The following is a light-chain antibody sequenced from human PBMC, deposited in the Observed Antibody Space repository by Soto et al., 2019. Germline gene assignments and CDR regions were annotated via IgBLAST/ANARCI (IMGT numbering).Light chain of an antibody. CDR1: QGINKF. J-gene: IGKJ2*01. CDR2: GAS. CDR3: QQLTNFRFT. V-gene: IGKV1-9*01. Sequence: IQLTQSPSSLSASVGDRVTLTCRASQGINKFLAWYQQRPGKAPQLLVYGASTLQSGVPSRFSGSGSGTDFTITISSLQPEDFVTYYCQQLTNFRFTFGQGTKLDIK.